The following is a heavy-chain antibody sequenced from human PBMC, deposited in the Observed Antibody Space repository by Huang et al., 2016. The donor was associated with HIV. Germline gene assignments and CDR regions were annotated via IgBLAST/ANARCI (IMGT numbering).Heavy chain of an antibody. CDR1: GGSFSGYY. CDR3: ARGQGGYYYYYMDV. V-gene: IGHV4-34*01. CDR2: INHSEST. Sequence: QVQLQQWGAGLLRPSETLSLTCAVYGGSFSGYYGTWIRQPPGKGLEWIGEINHSESTNYNPSLKSRVTISVDTSRSQFSLTLTSVTAADTAVYYCARGQGGYYYYYMDVWGKGTTVTVSS. J-gene: IGHJ6*03.